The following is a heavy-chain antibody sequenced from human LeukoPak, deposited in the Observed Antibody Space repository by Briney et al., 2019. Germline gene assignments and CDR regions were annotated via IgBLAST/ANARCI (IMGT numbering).Heavy chain of an antibody. CDR1: GYTFTSYA. J-gene: IGHJ5*02. Sequence: VASVKVSCKASGYTFTSYAIHWVRQAPGQRLEWMGWISTYARKVQGRVTITRDTSASTAYMELSSLRSEDTAVYYCARDLHCSSTSCYINWFDPWGQGTLVTVSS. V-gene: IGHV1-3*04. D-gene: IGHD2-2*02. CDR3: ARDLHCSSTSCYINWFDP. CDR2: IST.